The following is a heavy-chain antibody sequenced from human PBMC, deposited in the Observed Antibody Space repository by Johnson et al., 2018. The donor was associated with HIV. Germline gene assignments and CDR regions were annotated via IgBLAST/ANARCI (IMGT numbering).Heavy chain of an antibody. V-gene: IGHV3-73*02. CDR3: TRQNWAFDI. J-gene: IGHJ3*02. CDR1: GFTFSGSA. CDR2: IRTKTNSYAT. Sequence: VQLVESGGGVVQPGGSLKLSCAASGFTFSGSAMHWVSQAAGKGLEWVGRIRTKTNSYATTYTASVNGRFTISRDDSENTAYLQMNSLTIEETAVYYCTRQNWAFDIWGQGTMVTVSS.